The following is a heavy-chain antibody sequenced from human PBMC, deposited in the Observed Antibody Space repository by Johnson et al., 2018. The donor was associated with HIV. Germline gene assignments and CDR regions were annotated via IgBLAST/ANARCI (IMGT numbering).Heavy chain of an antibody. D-gene: IGHD2-2*01. CDR1: GFTFSSYG. Sequence: QMLLVESGGGVVQPGGSLRLSCAASGFTFSSYGMHWVRQAPGKGLAWVAFIRYAGRNKYYADSVKGRFTISRDNSNNTLYLQMNSLRAEDTAVYYCARDLSGESYQRLSVFSYAFDIWGQGTMVTVSS. J-gene: IGHJ3*02. V-gene: IGHV3-30*02. CDR3: ARDLSGESYQRLSVFSYAFDI. CDR2: IRYAGRNK.